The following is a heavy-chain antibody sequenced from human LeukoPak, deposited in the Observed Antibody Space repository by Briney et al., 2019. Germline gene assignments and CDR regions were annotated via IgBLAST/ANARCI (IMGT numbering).Heavy chain of an antibody. CDR2: INHSGST. D-gene: IGHD5-18*01. V-gene: IGHV4-34*01. CDR1: GGPFSGYY. J-gene: IGHJ4*02. Sequence: SETLSLTCAVYGGPFSGYYWSWIRQPPGKGLEWIGEINHSGSTNYNPSLKSRVTISVDTSKNQFSLKLSSVTAADTAVYYCARSAYSYGRFDYWGQGTLVTVSS. CDR3: ARSAYSYGRFDY.